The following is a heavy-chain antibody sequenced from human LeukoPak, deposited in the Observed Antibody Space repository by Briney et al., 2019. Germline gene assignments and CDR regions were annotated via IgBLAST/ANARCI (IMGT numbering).Heavy chain of an antibody. V-gene: IGHV1-2*02. CDR3: ARDGDDYGDSNWFDP. CDR1: AYTFTGYY. D-gene: IGHD4-17*01. CDR2: IYPNSGGT. Sequence: ASVKVSCKASAYTFTGYYMHWVRQAPGQGLEWMGWIYPNSGGTNYAQKFQGRVTMTRDTSISTAYMELSRLRSDDTAVYYCARDGDDYGDSNWFDPWGQGTLVTVSS. J-gene: IGHJ5*02.